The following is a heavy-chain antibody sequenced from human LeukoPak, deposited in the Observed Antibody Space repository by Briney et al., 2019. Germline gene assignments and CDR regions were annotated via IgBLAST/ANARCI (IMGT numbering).Heavy chain of an antibody. J-gene: IGHJ4*02. D-gene: IGHD3-22*01. CDR1: RFTFNIFG. CDR2: ISSDGSNK. CDR3: RAATRYLDYYYDY. Sequence: GGSLRLSCAASRFTFNIFGMHWVRQAPGKGLEWVAVISSDGSNKYYADSVRGRFTISRDNSKDTLYLQMSSLTIEDTAVYYCRAATRYLDYYYDYWGQGTLVTVSS. V-gene: IGHV3-30*03.